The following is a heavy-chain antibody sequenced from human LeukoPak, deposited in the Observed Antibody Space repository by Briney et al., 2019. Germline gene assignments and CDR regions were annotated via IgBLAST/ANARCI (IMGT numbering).Heavy chain of an antibody. Sequence: PGGSLTLSCAASGFTFSSYAMSWVRQAPGKGLEWVSYISSSGANTYYADSVRGRFTISRDNSKNTLYLQMSSLRAEDTAVYYCAKRDRPCSGDCSAPYYFDYWGQGTLVTVSS. CDR1: GFTFSSYA. CDR3: AKRDRPCSGDCSAPYYFDY. D-gene: IGHD2-21*02. V-gene: IGHV3-23*01. CDR2: ISSSGANT. J-gene: IGHJ4*02.